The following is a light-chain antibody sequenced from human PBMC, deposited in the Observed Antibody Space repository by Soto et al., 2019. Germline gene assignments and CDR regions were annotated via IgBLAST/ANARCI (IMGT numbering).Light chain of an antibody. CDR3: QQSYSTLGLT. Sequence: DIQMTQSPSSLSASVGDRVTITCRASQSISRYLNWYQQKPGKAPKLLIYAASSLQSGVPSRFSGSRSGTDFTLTISSLQPEAFATYFCQQSYSTLGLTFGGGTKVEIK. CDR2: AAS. V-gene: IGKV1-39*01. CDR1: QSISRY. J-gene: IGKJ4*01.